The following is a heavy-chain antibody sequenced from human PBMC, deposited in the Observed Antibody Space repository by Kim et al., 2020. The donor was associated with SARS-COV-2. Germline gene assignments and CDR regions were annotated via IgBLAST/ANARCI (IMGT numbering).Heavy chain of an antibody. V-gene: IGHV3-23*01. CDR3: ARDGWFGELLRGDV. CDR1: GFTFSSYA. Sequence: GGSLRLSCAASGFTFSSYAMSWVRQAPGKGLEWVSGISNSGGSTYYADSVKGRFTISRDNSKKTLHLQMNSLRAEDAAVYYCARDGWFGELLRGDVWGQGTTITVSS. J-gene: IGHJ6*02. D-gene: IGHD3-10*01. CDR2: ISNSGGST.